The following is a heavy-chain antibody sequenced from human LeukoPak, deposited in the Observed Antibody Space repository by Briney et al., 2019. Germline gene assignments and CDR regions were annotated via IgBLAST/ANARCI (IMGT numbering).Heavy chain of an antibody. V-gene: IGHV3-23*01. Sequence: GGSLRLSCAASGFTFSSYTMSWVRQAPGKGLEWVSAISGSGGSAYYADSVKGRFTFSRDNSKNTLYLQMNSLRAEDTAVYYCAAATQYCSSTSCYGRFDYWGQGTLVTVSS. D-gene: IGHD2-2*01. CDR3: AAATQYCSSTSCYGRFDY. CDR1: GFTFSSYT. CDR2: ISGSGGSA. J-gene: IGHJ4*02.